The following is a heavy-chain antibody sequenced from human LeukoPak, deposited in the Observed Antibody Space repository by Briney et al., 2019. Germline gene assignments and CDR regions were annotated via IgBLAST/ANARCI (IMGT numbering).Heavy chain of an antibody. Sequence: GGSLRLSCAASGFTFSSYAMNWVRQAPGKGLEWVTFMQYDGSNTYYADSVKGRFTISRDNSKNTLYLQMNSLRPEDTAMYYCAKVNVLRGLYSPLLDYWGQGTLVTVSS. D-gene: IGHD3-10*01. CDR2: MQYDGSNT. V-gene: IGHV3-30*04. CDR1: GFTFSSYA. J-gene: IGHJ4*02. CDR3: AKVNVLRGLYSPLLDY.